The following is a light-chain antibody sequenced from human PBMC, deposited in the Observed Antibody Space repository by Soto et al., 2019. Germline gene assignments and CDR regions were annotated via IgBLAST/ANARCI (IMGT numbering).Light chain of an antibody. CDR1: QFVSGTY. CDR2: GAS. CDR3: QQYGISPFT. Sequence: EVVLTQSPGTLSLSPGARATLSCRASQFVSGTYLAWYQQRPGQAPRLLIYGASSRATGIPDRFSGGGSETDFTLTISRLESEDSAVYYCQQYGISPFTFGGGTKVEI. J-gene: IGKJ4*01. V-gene: IGKV3-20*01.